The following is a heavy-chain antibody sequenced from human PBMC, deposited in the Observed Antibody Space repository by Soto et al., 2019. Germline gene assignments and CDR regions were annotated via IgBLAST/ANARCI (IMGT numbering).Heavy chain of an antibody. D-gene: IGHD2-21*01. CDR1: GGSIRSGGYY. Sequence: QVQLQESGPGLVQPSQTLSLTCTVSGGSIRSGGYYWSWIRQHPGTGLEWIGDISYSGNTYYNTSLKSRVTKTLDTSKNQVSLIVNSVTAADTAMYYCARGVIHWGQGTLVTVSS. CDR3: ARGVIH. CDR2: ISYSGNT. J-gene: IGHJ4*01. V-gene: IGHV4-31*03.